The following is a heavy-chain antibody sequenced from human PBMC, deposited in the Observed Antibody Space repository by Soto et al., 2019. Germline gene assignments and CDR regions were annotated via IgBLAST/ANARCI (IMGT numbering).Heavy chain of an antibody. D-gene: IGHD3-10*01. V-gene: IGHV3-21*01. CDR1: GLTFSSYS. CDR3: ARLRPSLHGMDV. Sequence: GALSVCFVASGLTFSSYSMNWVRQAPGKGLEWVSSISSSSSYIYYADSVKGRFTISRDNAKNSLYLQMNSLRAEDTAVYYCARLRPSLHGMDVWGQGTTVTVSS. J-gene: IGHJ6*02. CDR2: ISSSSSYI.